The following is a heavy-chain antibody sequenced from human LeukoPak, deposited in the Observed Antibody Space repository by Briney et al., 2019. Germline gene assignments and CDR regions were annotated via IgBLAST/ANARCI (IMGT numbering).Heavy chain of an antibody. Sequence: ASVKVSCKASGYTFTSYGISWVRQAPGQGLEWMGWISAYNGNTNYAQKLQGRVTMTTDTSTGTAYMELRSLRSDDTAVYYCARDLGDYYDSSGYYYMDVWGKGTTVTVSS. CDR1: GYTFTSYG. J-gene: IGHJ6*03. CDR3: ARDLGDYYDSSGYYYMDV. V-gene: IGHV1-18*01. D-gene: IGHD3-22*01. CDR2: ISAYNGNT.